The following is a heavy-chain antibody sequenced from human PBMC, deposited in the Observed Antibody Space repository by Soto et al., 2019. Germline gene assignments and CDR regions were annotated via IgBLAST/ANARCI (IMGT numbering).Heavy chain of an antibody. D-gene: IGHD3-16*01. CDR2: IRSKANSYAT. CDR1: GFIFSGSA. J-gene: IGHJ3*02. V-gene: IGHV3-73*02. Sequence: EVQLVESGGGLVQPGGSLKLSCAASGFIFSGSAMHWVRQASGKGLEWVGRIRSKANSYATAYAASVQGRFTISRDDSKSTAYLQMNSLKTEDAAVYYCTSPLLTDGFDMWGQGTMVTVSS. CDR3: TSPLLTDGFDM.